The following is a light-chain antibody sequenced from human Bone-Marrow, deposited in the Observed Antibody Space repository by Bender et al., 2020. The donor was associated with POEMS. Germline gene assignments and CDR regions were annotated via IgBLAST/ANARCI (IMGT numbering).Light chain of an antibody. CDR2: RDN. CDR3: AAWDDSQSGMV. CDR1: RSNIGSNY. J-gene: IGLJ2*01. V-gene: IGLV1-47*01. Sequence: LTQPPSVSGTPGQRVTISCSGSRSNIGSNYVYWYQQLPGTAPKLLIYRDNQRPSGVPDRFSGSKSGTSASLAISGLRSEDEAAYSCAAWDDSQSGMVCGGGTKVTVL.